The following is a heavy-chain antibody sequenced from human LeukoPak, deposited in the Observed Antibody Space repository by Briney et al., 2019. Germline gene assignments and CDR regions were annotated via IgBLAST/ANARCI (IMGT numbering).Heavy chain of an antibody. CDR1: GFTFSSFA. CDR3: AKDNEAGELRRGRPFDY. V-gene: IGHV3-23*01. CDR2: ISASGGST. Sequence: PGGSLRLSCAASGFTFSSFAMSWVRQAPGKGLEWVSGISASGGSTYYADSVKGRFTISRDNSRNTLYLQMNSLRAEDTAVYYCAKDNEAGELRRGRPFDYWGQGTLVTVSS. J-gene: IGHJ4*02. D-gene: IGHD1-26*01.